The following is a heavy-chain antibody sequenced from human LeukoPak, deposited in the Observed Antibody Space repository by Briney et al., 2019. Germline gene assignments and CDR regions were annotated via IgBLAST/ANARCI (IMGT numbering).Heavy chain of an antibody. V-gene: IGHV4-59*01. CDR3: ARGGTAVIAPYAFDI. Sequence: SETLSPTCTVSGRSISSYYWSWIRHPPGKGLEWIGYIYYSGSTNCNPSVKSRVAMSVDTSKKQFSLKLSSLTAADTAVYFCARGGTAVIAPYAFDIWGQGTMVTVSS. CDR2: IYYSGST. J-gene: IGHJ3*02. CDR1: GRSISSYY. D-gene: IGHD4-23*01.